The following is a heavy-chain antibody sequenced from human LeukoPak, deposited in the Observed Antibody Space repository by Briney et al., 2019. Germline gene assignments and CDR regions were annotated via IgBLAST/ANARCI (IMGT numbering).Heavy chain of an antibody. CDR2: INSGGRTT. Sequence: GGSLRLSCAASGFTLSNYWMHWVRQAPGKGLVWVSRINSGGRTTGYAGSVKGRFTISRDNAKKMLYLQMNSLRAEDTAVYYCVRDRPSEYYDSSVDAFDIWGRGTVVTVSS. CDR3: VRDRPSEYYDSSVDAFDI. V-gene: IGHV3-74*01. J-gene: IGHJ3*02. D-gene: IGHD3-22*01. CDR1: GFTLSNYW.